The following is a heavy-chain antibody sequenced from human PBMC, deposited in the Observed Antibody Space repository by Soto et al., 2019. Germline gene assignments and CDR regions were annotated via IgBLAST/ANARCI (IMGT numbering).Heavy chain of an antibody. Sequence: EVQLVESGGGLSQPGGSLKFPGAPFGFIFSGSALHWVGQASGKGLGWFGVIRSRANNFATSSAASVKGRFTFSRDDSKNTAYLQMNTLKPEDTAVYYCARGQGAAIGDYYYHGMDVWGQGTTVTVSS. D-gene: IGHD2-2*02. CDR1: GFIFSGSA. CDR2: IRSRANNFAT. V-gene: IGHV3-73*02. CDR3: ARGQGAAIGDYYYHGMDV. J-gene: IGHJ6*02.